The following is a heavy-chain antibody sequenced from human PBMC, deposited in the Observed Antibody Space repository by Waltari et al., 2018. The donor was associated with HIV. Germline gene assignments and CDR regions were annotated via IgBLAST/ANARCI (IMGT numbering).Heavy chain of an antibody. V-gene: IGHV4-34*01. Sequence: QVQLQQWGAGLLKPSETLSLTCAVYGGSFSGYYWSWIRQPPGKGLEWIGEINHSGSTNCNPSLKSRVTISVDTSKNQFSLKLSSVTAADTAVYYCARGPRRSRCSGGSCSKYWYFDLWGRGTLVTVSS. CDR1: GGSFSGYY. J-gene: IGHJ2*01. CDR3: ARGPRRSRCSGGSCSKYWYFDL. CDR2: INHSGST. D-gene: IGHD2-15*01.